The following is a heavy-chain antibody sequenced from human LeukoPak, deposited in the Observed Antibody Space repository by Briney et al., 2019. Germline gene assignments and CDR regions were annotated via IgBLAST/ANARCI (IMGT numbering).Heavy chain of an antibody. D-gene: IGHD6-25*01. CDR1: GFTFSSYA. CDR3: AKDPRRIPAAGWPDY. J-gene: IGHJ4*02. CDR2: ISGSGGSA. V-gene: IGHV3-23*01. Sequence: GGSLRLSCAVSGFTFSSYAMSWVRQAPGKGLEWVSAISGSGGSAYYADSVKGRFTISRDNSKSTLFLQMNNLRAEDTAVYYCAKDPRRIPAAGWPDYWGQGTLVTVSS.